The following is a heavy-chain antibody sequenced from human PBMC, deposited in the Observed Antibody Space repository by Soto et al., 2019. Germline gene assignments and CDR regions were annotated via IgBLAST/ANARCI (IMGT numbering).Heavy chain of an antibody. D-gene: IGHD2-8*01. Sequence: SVKVSCKASGGTFSSYAISWVRQAPGQGLEWMGGIIPIFGTANYAQKFQGRVTVTADESTSTAYMELSSLRSEDTAVYYCARDGLMVYATAGYYYYGMDVWGQGTTVTVSS. V-gene: IGHV1-69*13. CDR1: GGTFSSYA. CDR2: IIPIFGTA. CDR3: ARDGLMVYATAGYYYYGMDV. J-gene: IGHJ6*02.